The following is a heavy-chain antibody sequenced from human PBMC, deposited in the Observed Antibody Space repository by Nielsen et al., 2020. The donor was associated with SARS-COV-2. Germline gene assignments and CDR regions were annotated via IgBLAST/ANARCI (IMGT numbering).Heavy chain of an antibody. CDR3: ARNSGYFDSWRGYCDY. D-gene: IGHD3-3*01. V-gene: IGHV3-23*01. J-gene: IGHJ4*03. Sequence: GGSLRLSCAASGFTFSTYAMSWVRQAPGKGLEWVSGIVGSGGSTYYADSVKGRFTISRDNSKNTLYLQMNSLRPEDTAVYYCARNSGYFDSWRGYCDYWGQGTLVSVSS. CDR1: GFTFSTYA. CDR2: IVGSGGST.